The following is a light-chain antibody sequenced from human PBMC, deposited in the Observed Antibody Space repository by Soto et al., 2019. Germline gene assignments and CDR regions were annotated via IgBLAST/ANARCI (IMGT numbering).Light chain of an antibody. CDR2: DDT. CDR3: QVWDSKRNHVV. J-gene: IGLJ3*02. V-gene: IGLV3-21*02. Sequence: SYELTQPPSVSVAPGQTASITCGGDTRRIKNVHWYQQKAGQAPVLVVYDDTGRSSGIPERFSGSNHENTATLPINRVEAEDEADFYCQVWDSKRNHVVFGGGTKLTVL. CDR1: TRRIKN.